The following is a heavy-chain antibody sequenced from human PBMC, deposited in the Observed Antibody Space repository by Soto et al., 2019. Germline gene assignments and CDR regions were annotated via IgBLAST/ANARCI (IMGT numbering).Heavy chain of an antibody. D-gene: IGHD3-22*01. V-gene: IGHV4-39*01. CDR3: ARHGRITMIVVVIGAFDI. Sequence: SETLSLTCTVSGGSISSSSYYWGWIRQPPGKGLEWIGSIYYSGSTYYNPSLKSRVTISVDTSKNQFSLKLSSVTAADTAVYYCARHGRITMIVVVIGAFDIWGQGTMVTVSS. CDR2: IYYSGST. CDR1: GGSISSSSYY. J-gene: IGHJ3*02.